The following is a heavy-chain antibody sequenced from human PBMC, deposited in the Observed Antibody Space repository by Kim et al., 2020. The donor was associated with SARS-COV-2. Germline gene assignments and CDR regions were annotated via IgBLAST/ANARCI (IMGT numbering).Heavy chain of an antibody. CDR1: GGSFSGYY. Sequence: SETLSLTCAVYGGSFSGYYWSWIRQPPGKGLEWIGEINHSGSTNYNPSLKSRVTISVDTSKNQFSLKLSSVTAADTAVYYCARGRRIAAAGTRKTRTDAFDIWGQGTMVTVSS. D-gene: IGHD6-13*01. J-gene: IGHJ3*02. CDR2: INHSGST. V-gene: IGHV4-34*01. CDR3: ARGRRIAAAGTRKTRTDAFDI.